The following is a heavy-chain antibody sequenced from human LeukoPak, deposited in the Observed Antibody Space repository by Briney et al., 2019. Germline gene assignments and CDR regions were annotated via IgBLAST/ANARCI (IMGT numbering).Heavy chain of an antibody. CDR1: GFTFNIYW. V-gene: IGHV3-74*03. J-gene: IGHJ4*02. D-gene: IGHD2/OR15-2a*01. CDR2: IDSNGGGS. CDR3: ARAKYSTRWSLDY. Sequence: PGGSLRLSCAPSGFTFNIYWMQWVRQVPGKGLVWVSRIDSNGGGSTYADSVKGRFTTSRDNGNNTMYLQMNSLRAEDTAIYYCARAKYSTRWSLDYWGQGALVTFSS.